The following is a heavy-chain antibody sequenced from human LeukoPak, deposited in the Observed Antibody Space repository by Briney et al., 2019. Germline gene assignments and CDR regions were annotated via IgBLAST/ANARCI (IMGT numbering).Heavy chain of an antibody. Sequence: GGSLRLSCAASGFSLSSYEMNWVRQAPGKGLEWVSHISSRGSTIYYADSVKGRFTISRDNAKNSLYLQMNSLRAEDTAVYYCARVGWVLRYAFDIWGQGTMVTVSS. J-gene: IGHJ3*02. V-gene: IGHV3-48*03. D-gene: IGHD3-16*01. CDR3: ARVGWVLRYAFDI. CDR2: ISSRGSTI. CDR1: GFSLSSYE.